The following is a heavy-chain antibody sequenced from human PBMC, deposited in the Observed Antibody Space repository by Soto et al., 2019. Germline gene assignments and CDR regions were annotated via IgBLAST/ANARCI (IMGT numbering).Heavy chain of an antibody. D-gene: IGHD2-15*01. J-gene: IGHJ4*02. CDR3: ARDVLGYGSGGTCLLNY. CDR1: GFTFSKYW. V-gene: IGHV3-7*01. CDR2: IKQDGSET. Sequence: GGSLRLSCAASGFTFSKYWMRWVRQAPGKGLEWVANIKQDGSETYYVDSVKGRFSISRDNAKNSLYLQMDSLRAEDTAVYYCARDVLGYGSGGTCLLNYWGQGTLVTVSS.